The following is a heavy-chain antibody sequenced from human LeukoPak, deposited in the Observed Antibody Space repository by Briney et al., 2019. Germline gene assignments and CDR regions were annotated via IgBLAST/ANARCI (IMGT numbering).Heavy chain of an antibody. D-gene: IGHD3-9*01. J-gene: IGHJ4*02. Sequence: LTGGSLRLSCAASGFTFSNYAMHWVRQAPGKGLEWVAVISYAGSNKHYADFVRGRFTISRDNSKNTVYLQMNSLRAEDTALYYCARDSHFDWLFQLGYWGQGTLVAVSS. CDR2: ISYAGSNK. CDR1: GFTFSNYA. CDR3: ARDSHFDWLFQLGY. V-gene: IGHV3-30*04.